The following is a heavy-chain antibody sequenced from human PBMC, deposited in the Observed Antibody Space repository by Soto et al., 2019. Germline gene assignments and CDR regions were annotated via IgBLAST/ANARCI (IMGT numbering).Heavy chain of an antibody. Sequence: SETLSLTCTVSGGSISSSSYYWGWIRQPPGKGLEWIGSIYYSGSTYYNPSLKSRVTISVDTSKNQFSLKLSSVTAADTAVYYCARLGGSYAVPHFDYWGQGTQVTVSS. CDR3: ARLGGSYAVPHFDY. V-gene: IGHV4-39*01. D-gene: IGHD1-26*01. CDR1: GGSISSSSYY. CDR2: IYYSGST. J-gene: IGHJ4*02.